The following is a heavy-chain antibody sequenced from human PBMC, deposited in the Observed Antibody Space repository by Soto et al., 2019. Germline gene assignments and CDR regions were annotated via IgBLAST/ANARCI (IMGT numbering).Heavy chain of an antibody. Sequence: PSETLSLTCTVSGGSISSSSYYWGWIRQPPGKGLEWIGSIYYSGSTYYNPSLKSRVTISVDTSKNQFSLKLSSVTAADTAVYYCGRTYEGVVVTAFAAFDIWGQGTMVS. CDR3: GRTYEGVVVTAFAAFDI. J-gene: IGHJ3*02. CDR1: GGSISSSSYY. V-gene: IGHV4-39*01. CDR2: IYYSGST. D-gene: IGHD2-21*02.